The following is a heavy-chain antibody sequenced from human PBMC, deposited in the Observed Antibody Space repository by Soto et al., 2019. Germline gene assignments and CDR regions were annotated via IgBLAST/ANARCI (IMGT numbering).Heavy chain of an antibody. CDR2: MNPKTGDS. J-gene: IGHJ5*02. CDR3: ARGRRGGGIKRSWFEH. V-gene: IGHV1-8*01. D-gene: IGHD1-1*01. Sequence: QVQLVQSGAEVKKPGASVKVSCKASGYTFTSNDIYWLRQASGQGPEWMGWMNPKTGDSNSAEKCQGRPRITRTTSTNPAYMDLSSLTSEDTAVYYCARGRRGGGIKRSWFEHWGQGTLVTVS. CDR1: GYTFTSND.